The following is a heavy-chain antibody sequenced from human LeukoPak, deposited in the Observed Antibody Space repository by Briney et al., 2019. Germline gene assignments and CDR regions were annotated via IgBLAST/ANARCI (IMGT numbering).Heavy chain of an antibody. Sequence: GESLKISRKGAGYTFTTYWIGWVRQMPGKGLEWMGILYPGDSDPRYSPSFQGQVTISADKSISTAYLQWSSLKASDSAMYYCVRHGLGSSWFGFDYWGQGTLVTVSS. CDR3: VRHGLGSSWFGFDY. CDR1: GYTFTTYW. V-gene: IGHV5-51*01. CDR2: LYPGDSDP. J-gene: IGHJ4*02. D-gene: IGHD6-13*01.